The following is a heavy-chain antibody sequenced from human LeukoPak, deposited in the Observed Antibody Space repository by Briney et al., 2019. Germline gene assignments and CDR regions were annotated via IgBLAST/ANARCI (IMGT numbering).Heavy chain of an antibody. CDR2: IIPIFGTA. Sequence: EASVKVSCKASGGTFSSYAISWVRQAPGQGLEWMGGIIPIFGTANYAQKFQGRVTITADESTSTAYMELSSLRSEDTAVYYCARHAEGTSRPPYYYYGMDVWGQGTTVTVSS. V-gene: IGHV1-69*01. D-gene: IGHD2-2*01. CDR3: ARHAEGTSRPPYYYYGMDV. CDR1: GGTFSSYA. J-gene: IGHJ6*02.